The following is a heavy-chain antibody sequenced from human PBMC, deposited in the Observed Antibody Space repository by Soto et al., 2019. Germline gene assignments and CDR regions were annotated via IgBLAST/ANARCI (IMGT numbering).Heavy chain of an antibody. CDR3: ARDDVLFDCGRCYGEPLSV. Sequence: PGGSLRHSCAASGFTVSSKYMSWVRQAPGKGLEWVSLIQSGGPTYYADSVKGRFTISRDTSENTLHLQMDSLRAEDTAVYYCARDDVLFDCGRCYGEPLSVWGQRTTVTVSS. D-gene: IGHD2-15*01. CDR1: GFTVSSKY. V-gene: IGHV3-66*01. J-gene: IGHJ6*02. CDR2: IQSGGPT.